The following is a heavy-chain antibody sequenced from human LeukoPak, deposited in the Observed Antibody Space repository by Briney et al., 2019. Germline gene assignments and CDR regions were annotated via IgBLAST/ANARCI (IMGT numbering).Heavy chain of an antibody. D-gene: IGHD6-6*01. CDR3: ARDKRAARPFFDY. J-gene: IGHJ4*02. CDR1: GFTFSSYA. Sequence: GGSLRLSCAASGFTFSSYAMSWVRQAPGKGLEWVSAISGSGGSTYYADSVKGRFTISRDNAKNSLYLQMNSLRDEDTAVYYCARDKRAARPFFDYWGQGTLVTVSS. CDR2: ISGSGGST. V-gene: IGHV3-23*01.